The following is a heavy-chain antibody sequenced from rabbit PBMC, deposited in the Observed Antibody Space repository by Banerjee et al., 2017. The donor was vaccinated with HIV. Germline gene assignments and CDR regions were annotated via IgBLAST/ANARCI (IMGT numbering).Heavy chain of an antibody. CDR3: GRDRDGDAGYGSLAL. J-gene: IGHJ4*01. CDR2: IYTAGGDT. D-gene: IGHD6-1*01. V-gene: IGHV1S43*01. CDR1: GFSFSNKYV. Sequence: QSLEESGGGLVKPEGSLTLTCTASGFSFSNKYVMCWVRQAPGKGLEWIACIYTAGGDTWFASWVNGRFTISRSTSLNTVDLKMTSLTVADTATYFCGRDRDGDAGYGSLALWGQGTLVTVS.